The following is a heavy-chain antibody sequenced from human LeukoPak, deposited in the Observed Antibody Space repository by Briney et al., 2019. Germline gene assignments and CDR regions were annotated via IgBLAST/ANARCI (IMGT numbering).Heavy chain of an antibody. D-gene: IGHD4-23*01. CDR3: ARGDYGGNSEDAFDI. Sequence: SVKVSCKASGYTFTYRDLHWVRQAPGQALEWMGWITPFNGNTNYAQKFQDRVTITRDRSMSTAYMELSSLRSEDTAMYYCARGDYGGNSEDAFDIWGQGTMVTVSS. J-gene: IGHJ3*02. CDR1: GYTFTYRD. V-gene: IGHV1-45*02. CDR2: ITPFNGNT.